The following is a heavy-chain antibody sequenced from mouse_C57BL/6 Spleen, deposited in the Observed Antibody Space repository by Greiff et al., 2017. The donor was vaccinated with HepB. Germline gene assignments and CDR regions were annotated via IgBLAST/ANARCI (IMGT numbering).Heavy chain of an antibody. CDR1: GYTFTSYW. CDR3: ARYGDGYFDY. D-gene: IGHD1-1*01. V-gene: IGHV1-55*01. J-gene: IGHJ2*01. CDR2: IYPGSGST. Sequence: QVHVKQPGAELVKPGASVKMSCKASGYTFTSYWITWVKQRPGQGLEWIGDIYPGSGSTNYNEKFKSKATLTVDTSSSTAYMQLSSLTSEDSAVYYCARYGDGYFDYWGQGTTLTVSS.